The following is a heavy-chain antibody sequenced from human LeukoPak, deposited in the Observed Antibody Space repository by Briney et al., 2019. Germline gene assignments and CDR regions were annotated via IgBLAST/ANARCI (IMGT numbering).Heavy chain of an antibody. J-gene: IGHJ4*02. CDR3: ARVPPSAHQLLSSDY. Sequence: ASVMVSCKASGYTFTNYGISWVRQAPGQGLEWMAWISANNGETRYAQNLQGRLTMTTDTSTSTAYMELGSLRPDDTAVYYCARVPPSAHQLLSSDYWGQGTQVTVSS. V-gene: IGHV1-18*04. CDR1: GYTFTNYG. CDR2: ISANNGET. D-gene: IGHD2-2*01.